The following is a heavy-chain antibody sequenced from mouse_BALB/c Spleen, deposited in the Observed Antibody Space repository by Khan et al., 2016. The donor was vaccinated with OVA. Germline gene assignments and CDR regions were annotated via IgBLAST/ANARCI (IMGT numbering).Heavy chain of an antibody. CDR1: GVSLTNYG. V-gene: IGHV2-9*02. Sequence: QVQLKESGPGLVAPSQSLSITCTVSGVSLTNYGVHWVSQPPGKGLEWLGVIWTGGSTNYNSALMSRRSISEDNSKSQGFLKMNCRQTEDTAWYYCSRYYGNYGGYFDVWGSLSTVTVSS. CDR2: IWTGGST. J-gene: IGHJ1*01. CDR3: SRYYGNYGGYFDV. D-gene: IGHD2-1*01.